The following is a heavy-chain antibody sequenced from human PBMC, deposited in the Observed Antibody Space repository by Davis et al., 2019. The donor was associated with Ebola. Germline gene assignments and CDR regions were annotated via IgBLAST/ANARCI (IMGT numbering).Heavy chain of an antibody. Sequence: PGGSLRLSCTVSGAFVGTGSFYWSWVRQPPGKGLEWIGYIYYTGSTDYLASLESRVTISVDPSKNQFSLKLTSVTAADTAVYYCARAPEWELPYYFDSWGRGTLVTVSS. CDR3: ARAPEWELPYYFDS. J-gene: IGHJ4*01. V-gene: IGHV4-61*01. CDR1: GAFVGTGSFY. CDR2: IYYTGST. D-gene: IGHD1-26*01.